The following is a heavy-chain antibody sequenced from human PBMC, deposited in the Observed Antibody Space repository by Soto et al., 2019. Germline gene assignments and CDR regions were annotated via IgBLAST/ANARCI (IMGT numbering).Heavy chain of an antibody. J-gene: IGHJ4*02. Sequence: GGSLRLSCAASGFTFSSYGMHWVRQAPGKGLEWVAVISYDGSNKYYADSVKGRSTISIDNSKNTLYLQMNSLRAEDTAVYYCAKRHSMKLVDYWGQGTLVTVSS. V-gene: IGHV3-30*18. CDR3: AKRHSMKLVDY. CDR1: GFTFSSYG. CDR2: ISYDGSNK. D-gene: IGHD4-4*01.